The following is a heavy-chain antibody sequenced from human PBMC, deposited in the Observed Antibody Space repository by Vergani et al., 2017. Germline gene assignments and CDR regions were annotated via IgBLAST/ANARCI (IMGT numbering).Heavy chain of an antibody. J-gene: IGHJ6*02. V-gene: IGHV4-31*03. D-gene: IGHD5-24*01. CDR1: GGSISSGGYY. CDR3: ARDRGVEMATRGPYYYYGMDV. CDR2: IYYSGST. Sequence: QVQLQESGPGLVKPSQTLSLTCTVSGGSISSGGYYWSWIRQHPGNGLEWIGYIYYSGSTYYNPSLKSRVTISVDTSKNQFSLKLSSVTAADTAVYYCARDRGVEMATRGPYYYYGMDVWGQGTTVTVSS.